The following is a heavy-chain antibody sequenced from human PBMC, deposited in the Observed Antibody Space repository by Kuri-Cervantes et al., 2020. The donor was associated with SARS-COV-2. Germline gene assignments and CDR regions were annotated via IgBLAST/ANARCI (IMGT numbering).Heavy chain of an antibody. V-gene: IGHV3-48*01. D-gene: IGHD7-27*01. CDR1: GFTFSSYI. J-gene: IGHJ4*02. CDR2: ISISSSTI. Sequence: GESLKISCAASGFTFSSYIMNWVRQAPGKGLEWVSYISISSSTIYYADSVKGRFTISRDNAKNSLYLQMSSLRAEDTAVYYCARDLRLGKSLDYWGQGTLVTVSS. CDR3: ARDLRLGKSLDY.